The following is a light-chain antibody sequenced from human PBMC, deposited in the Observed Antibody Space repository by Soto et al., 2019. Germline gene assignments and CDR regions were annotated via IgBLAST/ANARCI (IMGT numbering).Light chain of an antibody. J-gene: IGKJ2*01. V-gene: IGKV1-39*01. CDR3: QQSYSTLMYT. CDR2: AAS. CDR1: QSISSY. Sequence: DIQMTQSPSSLSASVGDRVTITCRASQSISSYLNWYQQKPGKAPKLLIYAASSLQSGVPSRFSGSGSGTDFTLTISSLQPEDFATYECQQSYSTLMYTFGQGTKLEIK.